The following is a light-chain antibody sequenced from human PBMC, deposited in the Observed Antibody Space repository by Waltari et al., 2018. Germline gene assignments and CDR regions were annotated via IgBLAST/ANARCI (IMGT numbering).Light chain of an antibody. CDR1: QSVSSV. CDR2: GAS. V-gene: IGKV3-15*01. J-gene: IGKJ1*01. CDR3: QQYTNWPPT. Sequence: EIVMTQSPATLSVSPGEGATLSCRASQSVSSVLAWYQQKPGQAPRLLIYGASTRATGIPARCSGSGSGTEFTLTISSLQSEDFAVYYCQQYTNWPPTFGQGTKVEIK.